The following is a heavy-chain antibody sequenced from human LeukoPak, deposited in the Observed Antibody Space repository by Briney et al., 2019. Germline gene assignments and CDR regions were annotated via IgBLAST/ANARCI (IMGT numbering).Heavy chain of an antibody. D-gene: IGHD3-10*01. Sequence: SETLSLTCAVYGGSFSGYYWSWIRQPPGKGLEWIGEINHSASTNYNPPPKRRVTISVDTSKNQFSLKESSVTAGDTAVYYCARGGPPRGFDNWGQGTLVTVSS. V-gene: IGHV4-34*01. CDR2: INHSAST. CDR1: GGSFSGYY. J-gene: IGHJ4*02. CDR3: ARGGPPRGFDN.